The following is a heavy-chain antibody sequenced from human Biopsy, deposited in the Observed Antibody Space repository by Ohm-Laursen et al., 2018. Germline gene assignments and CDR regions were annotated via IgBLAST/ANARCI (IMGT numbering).Heavy chain of an antibody. D-gene: IGHD3-10*01. CDR2: LKEDGSEE. Sequence: LSLTCAVSGFTFSESWMSWVRQAPRKGLEWVAFLKEDGSEENYVDSVKGRFTISRDNAKNSLYLQMNSLRAEDTAVYYCARSRGSSGIATIYYYGMDVWGQGTTVTVSS. CDR1: GFTFSESW. CDR3: ARSRGSSGIATIYYYGMDV. V-gene: IGHV3-7*01. J-gene: IGHJ6*02.